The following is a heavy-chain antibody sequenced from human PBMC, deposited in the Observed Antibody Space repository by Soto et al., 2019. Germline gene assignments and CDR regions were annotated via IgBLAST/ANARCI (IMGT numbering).Heavy chain of an antibody. V-gene: IGHV3-21*01. Sequence: EVQLVESGGGLVKPGGSLRLSCAASGFTFSSYSMNWVRQAPGKGLEWVSSISSSSSYIYYADSVKGRFTISRDNAKNSLYLQMNSLRAEDTAVYYCARDLPPAVGSGWYGGDAFDIWGQGTMVTVSS. CDR2: ISSSSSYI. CDR1: GFTFSSYS. J-gene: IGHJ3*02. D-gene: IGHD6-19*01. CDR3: ARDLPPAVGSGWYGGDAFDI.